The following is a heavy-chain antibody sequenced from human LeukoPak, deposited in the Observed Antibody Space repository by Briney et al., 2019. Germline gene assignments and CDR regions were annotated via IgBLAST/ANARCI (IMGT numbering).Heavy chain of an antibody. D-gene: IGHD6-13*01. CDR2: ISSSSSYI. V-gene: IGHV3-21*01. CDR1: GFTFSSYS. CDR3: AKAAAGTVLSDAFDI. Sequence: GGSLRLSCAASGFTFSSYSMNWVRQAPGKGLEWVSSISSSSSYIYYADSVKGRFTISRDNAKNSLYLQMNSLRAEDTAVYYCAKAAAGTVLSDAFDIWGQGTMVTVSS. J-gene: IGHJ3*02.